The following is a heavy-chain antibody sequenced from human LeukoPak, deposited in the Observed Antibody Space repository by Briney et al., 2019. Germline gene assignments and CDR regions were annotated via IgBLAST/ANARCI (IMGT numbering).Heavy chain of an antibody. CDR2: IHYSGST. J-gene: IGHJ5*02. Sequence: SSETLSLTCTVSGGSISSYYWSWIRQPPGKGLEWIGYIHYSGSTNYNPSLKSRVTISVDTSKNQFSLKLSSVTAADTAVYYCARDPVPRYCSGGSCLKGGHWFDPWGQGTLVTVSS. D-gene: IGHD2-15*01. CDR1: GGSISSYY. CDR3: ARDPVPRYCSGGSCLKGGHWFDP. V-gene: IGHV4-59*01.